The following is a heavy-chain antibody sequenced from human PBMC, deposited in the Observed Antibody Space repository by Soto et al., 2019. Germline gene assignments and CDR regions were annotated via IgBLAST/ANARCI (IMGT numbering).Heavy chain of an antibody. J-gene: IGHJ4*02. CDR2: IRGSGGIA. CDR1: GFTFSNYA. D-gene: IGHD5-12*01. CDR3: AKVIPDTVPTTELDY. V-gene: IGHV3-23*01. Sequence: GGSLRLSCAASGFTFSNYAMSWVRQAPGKGLEGVSNIRGSGGIAYYADSVKGRFTISRDNSKNALYLPMTSLRAEDTAVSYCAKVIPDTVPTTELDYWGQGTLVTASS.